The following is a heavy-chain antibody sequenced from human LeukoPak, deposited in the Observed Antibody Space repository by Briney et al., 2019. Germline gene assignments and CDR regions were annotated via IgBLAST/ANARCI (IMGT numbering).Heavy chain of an antibody. J-gene: IGHJ6*02. V-gene: IGHV3-21*01. CDR1: GFTFSSYA. CDR3: ARSRAAVVMGELIPSFYYGMDV. CDR2: ISSSSSYI. Sequence: PGGSLRLSCAASGFTFSSYAMSWVRQAPGKGLEWVSSISSSSSYIYYADSVKGRFTISRDNAKNSLYLQMNSLRAEDTAVYYCARSRAAVVMGELIPSFYYGMDVWGQGTTVTVSS. D-gene: IGHD3-16*01.